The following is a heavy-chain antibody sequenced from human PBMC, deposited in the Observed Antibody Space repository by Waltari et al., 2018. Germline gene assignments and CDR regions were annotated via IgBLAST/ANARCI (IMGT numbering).Heavy chain of an antibody. D-gene: IGHD3-16*01. V-gene: IGHV4-59*01. CDR1: GGSIRSSS. CDR2: IYSSGSS. Sequence: QVQLQESGPGLVKPSETLSLTCPVSGGSIRSSSWSWIRQPPGKGLEWIGYIYSSGSSNYNPSLKSRVTISVDTSKNQFSLKLNSVTAADTAVYYCARVLRSAWGVWFDPWGPGTLVIVSS. J-gene: IGHJ5*02. CDR3: ARVLRSAWGVWFDP.